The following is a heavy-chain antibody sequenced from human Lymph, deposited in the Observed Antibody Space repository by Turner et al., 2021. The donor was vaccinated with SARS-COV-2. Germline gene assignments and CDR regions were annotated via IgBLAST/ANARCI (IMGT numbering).Heavy chain of an antibody. CDR1: GYTFTSYD. J-gene: IGHJ6*02. CDR3: ARGRYSGGGMDV. CDR2: MNPNSVNT. D-gene: IGHD1-26*01. Sequence: QVQLVQSGAEVKKPGASVKVSCKAPGYTFTSYDINWGRKATGQGLVWMGWMNPNSVNTGYEQKFQGRVTMTRNTSISTAYMELSSLRSEDTAVYYCARGRYSGGGMDVWGQGTTVTVSS. V-gene: IGHV1-8*02.